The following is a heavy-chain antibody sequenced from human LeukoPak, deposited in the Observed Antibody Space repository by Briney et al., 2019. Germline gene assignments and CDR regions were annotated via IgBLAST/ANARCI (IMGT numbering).Heavy chain of an antibody. J-gene: IGHJ6*03. Sequence: ASVKVSCKASGFTFTAYYMHWVRQAPGQGLEWMGWISAYNGNTNYAQKLQGRVTMTTDTSTSTAYMELRSLRSDDTAVYYCARGVVTANYYYYYMDVWGKGTTVTVSS. CDR3: ARGVVTANYYYYYMDV. CDR1: GFTFTAYY. CDR2: ISAYNGNT. D-gene: IGHD2-21*02. V-gene: IGHV1-18*04.